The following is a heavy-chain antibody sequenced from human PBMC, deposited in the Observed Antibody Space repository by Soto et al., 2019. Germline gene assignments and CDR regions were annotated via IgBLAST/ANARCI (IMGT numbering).Heavy chain of an antibody. V-gene: IGHV1-69*13. J-gene: IGHJ4*02. CDR2: IIPIFGTA. CDR3: ARDGLMVRGDMAY. Sequence: SVSVACKASGGTFSSYAISSVREAPGQGLEWMGGIIPIFGTANYAQKFQGRVTITADESTSTAYMEMSSLRSDDTAVYYCARDGLMVRGDMAYWGQGSLDSVTS. CDR1: GGTFSSYA. D-gene: IGHD3-10*01.